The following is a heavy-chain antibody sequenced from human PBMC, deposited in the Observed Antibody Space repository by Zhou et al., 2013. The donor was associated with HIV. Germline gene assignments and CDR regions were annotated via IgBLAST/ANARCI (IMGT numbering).Heavy chain of an antibody. D-gene: IGHD3-22*01. CDR3: ARDEHDYYDSSGDAFDI. CDR2: INPGDGST. CDR1: GYSFTSYY. Sequence: QVQLVQSGAEVKKPGASVKVSCKASGYSFTSYYMHWVRQAPGQGLEWMGLINPGDGSTTYAQKFEGRVTMTRDTTTRTVSLQLRRLRIDDTAVYYCARDEHDYYDSSGDAFDIWGQGTMVTVSS. V-gene: IGHV1-46*01. J-gene: IGHJ3*02.